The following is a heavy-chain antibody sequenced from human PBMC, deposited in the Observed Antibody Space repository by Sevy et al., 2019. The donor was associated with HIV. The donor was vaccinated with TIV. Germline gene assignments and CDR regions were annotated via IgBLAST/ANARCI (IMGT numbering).Heavy chain of an antibody. CDR3: ARDAYTAIRLYAFDI. D-gene: IGHD5-18*01. CDR2: ISQSGDTT. J-gene: IGHJ3*02. CDR1: GFSFSSYE. Sequence: GGSLRLSCAASGFSFSSYEMNWVRQAPGKGLEWVSSISQSGDTTYYSDSVKGRFTISRDNAKNSLYLQMNSLRAEDTAVYYCARDAYTAIRLYAFDIWGQGTMVTVSS. V-gene: IGHV3-48*03.